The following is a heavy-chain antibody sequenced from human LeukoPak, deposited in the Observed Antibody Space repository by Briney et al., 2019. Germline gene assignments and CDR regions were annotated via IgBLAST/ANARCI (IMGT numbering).Heavy chain of an antibody. CDR2: ISGSGDST. CDR3: AKTPYTTSWYLVIDI. J-gene: IGHJ3*02. D-gene: IGHD6-13*01. V-gene: IGHV3-23*01. Sequence: GGSLRLSCAASGFTFSNYAMTWVRQAPGKGLEWVSAISGSGDSTYYADSAKGRFTISRDNSKNTLYLQMNSLRAEDTAVYYCAKTPYTTSWYLVIDIWGQGTMVTVSS. CDR1: GFTFSNYA.